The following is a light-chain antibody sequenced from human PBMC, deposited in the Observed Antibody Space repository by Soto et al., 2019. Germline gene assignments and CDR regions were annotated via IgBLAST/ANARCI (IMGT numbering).Light chain of an antibody. CDR3: AAWDDRLNVWV. CDR2: SND. Sequence: QSVLAQPPSASGTPGQLITISCSGSASNIGTNAVSWYHQLPGTAPRLLIYSNDQRPSGVPDRFSGSRSGASASLSISGLLSEDEADYYCAAWDDRLNVWVFGGGTKLTVL. V-gene: IGLV1-44*01. CDR1: ASNIGTNA. J-gene: IGLJ3*02.